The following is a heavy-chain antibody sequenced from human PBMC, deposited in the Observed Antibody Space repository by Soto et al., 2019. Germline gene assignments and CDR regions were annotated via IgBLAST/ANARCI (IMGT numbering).Heavy chain of an antibody. CDR2: ISAYNGNT. J-gene: IGHJ4*02. D-gene: IGHD6-13*01. V-gene: IGHV1-18*01. CDR3: ARDVERGSSSWRGFDY. CDR1: GYTFTSYG. Sequence: ASVKVSCKASGYTFTSYGISWVRQAPGQGLEWMGWISAYNGNTNYAQKLQGRVTMTTDTSTSTAYMELRSLRSDDTAVYYCARDVERGSSSWRGFDYWGQGTLVTVSS.